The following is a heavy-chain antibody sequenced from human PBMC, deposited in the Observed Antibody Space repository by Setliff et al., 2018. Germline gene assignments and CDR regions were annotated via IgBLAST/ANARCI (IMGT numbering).Heavy chain of an antibody. CDR3: ARDSAYSSRTSGRDV. Sequence: SLKISCAASGFSFDDYAMHWVRQAPGKGLEWVSGISWNSDTIGYADSVKGRFTISSDNAKKSLYLQMNSLRAEDMALYYCARDSAYSSRTSGRDVWGQGTTVTVSS. CDR2: ISWNSDTI. D-gene: IGHD6-13*01. CDR1: GFSFDDYA. J-gene: IGHJ6*02. V-gene: IGHV3-9*03.